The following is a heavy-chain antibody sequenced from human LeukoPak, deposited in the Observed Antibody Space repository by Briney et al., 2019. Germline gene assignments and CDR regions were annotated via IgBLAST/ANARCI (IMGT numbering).Heavy chain of an antibody. V-gene: IGHV4-59*08. Sequence: AETLSLTCTVSGGSIRSYYWSWIRQPPGKGLEWIGYIYYSGSTNYNPSLKSRVTISVDTSKNQFSLKLSSVTAADTAVYYCARNSGGIIDYWGQGTLVTVSS. J-gene: IGHJ4*02. CDR1: GGSIRSYY. CDR3: ARNSGGIIDY. D-gene: IGHD5-12*01. CDR2: IYYSGST.